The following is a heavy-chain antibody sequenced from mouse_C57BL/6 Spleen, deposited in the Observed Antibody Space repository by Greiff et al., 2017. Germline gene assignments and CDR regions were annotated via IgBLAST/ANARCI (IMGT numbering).Heavy chain of an antibody. V-gene: IGHV1-69*01. CDR1: GYTFTSYW. D-gene: IGHD2-1*01. Sequence: QVQLQQPGAELVMPGASVKLSCKASGYTFTSYWMHWVKQRPGQGLEWIGEIDPSDSYTNYNQKFKGKSTLTVDKSSSTAYMQLSSLTSEDSAVYYCARSGNYVDYYAMDYWGQGTSVTVSS. CDR2: IDPSDSYT. J-gene: IGHJ4*01. CDR3: ARSGNYVDYYAMDY.